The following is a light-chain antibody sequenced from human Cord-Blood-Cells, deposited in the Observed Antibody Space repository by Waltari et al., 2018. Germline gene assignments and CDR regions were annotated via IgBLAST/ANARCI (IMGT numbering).Light chain of an antibody. Sequence: ELVLTQSPGTLSLSPGERATLPCRASQSVSSSYFAWYQQKPGQAPRLLIYGASSRATGIPDRFSGSGSETDFTLTISRLEPEDFAVYYCQQYGSSPMYTFGQGTKLEIK. CDR1: QSVSSSY. J-gene: IGKJ2*01. CDR2: GAS. V-gene: IGKV3-20*01. CDR3: QQYGSSPMYT.